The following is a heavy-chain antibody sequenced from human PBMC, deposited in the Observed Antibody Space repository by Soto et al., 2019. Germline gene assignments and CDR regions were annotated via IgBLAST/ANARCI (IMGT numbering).Heavy chain of an antibody. CDR1: GYIFTAYG. J-gene: IGHJ6*02. CDR2: VSPYNDNT. Sequence: GASVKVSCKPSGYIFTAYGVTWVRQAQGQGLELLGWVSPYNDNTHYGQNFQGRLTMTTELSTGTAYMELTSLRSDDTAVYYCARSGWNSPYSAHGLDVWGQGTTVTVSS. V-gene: IGHV1-18*01. D-gene: IGHD6-19*01. CDR3: ARSGWNSPYSAHGLDV.